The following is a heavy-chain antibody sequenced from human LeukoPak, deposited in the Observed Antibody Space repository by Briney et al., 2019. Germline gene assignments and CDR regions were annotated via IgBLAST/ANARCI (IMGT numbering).Heavy chain of an antibody. V-gene: IGHV3-66*01. CDR1: GLTGSSNF. Sequence: PGGSLRLSCAASGLTGSSNFMTWVCQAPGKGLEWVSAIYSGGSTFYAASVRGRFNISRDNSKKTMFLQMSSLRVEDAAVYYCASSGTASRGAMDVWGQGTTVTVSS. J-gene: IGHJ6*02. CDR3: ASSGTASRGAMDV. D-gene: IGHD1-1*01. CDR2: IYSGGST.